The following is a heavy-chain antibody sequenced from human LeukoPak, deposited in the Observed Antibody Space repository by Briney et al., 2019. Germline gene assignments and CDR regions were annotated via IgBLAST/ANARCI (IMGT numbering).Heavy chain of an antibody. CDR1: GGSISSYY. CDR3: ARRRLDWGSLNYYYYGMDV. Sequence: TSSETLSLTCTVSGGSISSYYWSWIRQPPGKGLEWIGYIYYSGSTNYNPSLKSRVTISVDTSKNQFSLKLSSVTAADTAVYYCARRRLDWGSLNYYYYGMDVWGQGTTVTVSS. D-gene: IGHD3/OR15-3a*01. CDR2: IYYSGST. J-gene: IGHJ6*02. V-gene: IGHV4-59*08.